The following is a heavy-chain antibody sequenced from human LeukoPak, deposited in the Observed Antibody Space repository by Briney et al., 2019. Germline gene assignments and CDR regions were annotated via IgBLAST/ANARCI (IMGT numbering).Heavy chain of an antibody. Sequence: PGGSLRLSCAASGFTFSNAWMNWVRQAPGKELEWVGRMKSKTDGGTTDYAAPVKGRFTISRDDSKNTLYLQMNSLKTEDTAVYYCTTDFIDSGSYFNDYWGQGTLVTVSS. CDR3: TTDFIDSGSYFNDY. CDR1: GFTFSNAW. V-gene: IGHV3-15*07. D-gene: IGHD1-26*01. CDR2: MKSKTDGGTT. J-gene: IGHJ4*02.